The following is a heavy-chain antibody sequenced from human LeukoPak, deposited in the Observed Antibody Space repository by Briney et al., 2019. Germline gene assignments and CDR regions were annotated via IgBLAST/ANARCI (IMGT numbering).Heavy chain of an antibody. D-gene: IGHD3-16*01. CDR1: GGSIGPYY. CDR2: SYTTGST. CDR3: ARSGGSGFQLDS. J-gene: IGHJ4*02. V-gene: IGHV4-4*07. Sequence: SETLSLTCTVSGGSIGPYYWSWLRQPAGQALEWIGRSYTTGSTNYNPSPKSRVTMSLDTSKNQFSLKLSSVTAADTAVYYCARSGGSGFQLDSWGQGTLVTVSS.